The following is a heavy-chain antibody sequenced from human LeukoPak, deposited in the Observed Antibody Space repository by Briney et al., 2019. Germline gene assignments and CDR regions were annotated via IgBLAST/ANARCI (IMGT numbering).Heavy chain of an antibody. J-gene: IGHJ4*02. V-gene: IGHV1-2*02. CDR3: ARVRLELRVPYFDY. Sequence: ASVKVSCKASGYTFTGYYMHWVRQAPGQGLEWMEWINPNSGGTNYAQKFQGRVTMTRDTSISTAYMELSRLRSDDTAVYYCARVRLELRVPYFDYWGQGTLVTVSS. D-gene: IGHD1-7*01. CDR2: INPNSGGT. CDR1: GYTFTGYY.